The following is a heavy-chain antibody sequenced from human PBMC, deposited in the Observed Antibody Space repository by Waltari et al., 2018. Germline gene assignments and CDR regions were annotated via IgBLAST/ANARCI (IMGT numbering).Heavy chain of an antibody. V-gene: IGHV4-39*07. CDR2: ICSNGVT. CDR1: GDSINRNPYC. CDR3: ARKVRGYGHLDP. Sequence: QVQLQESGPGLVKPTETLSLTCSVSGDSINRNPYCWDWIRQPPGKGLEWIATICSNGVTFYNTSVSSRRSTSFDTSENHFSVSLSAVTAADTASYYCARKVRGYGHLDPWGQGALVTVS. D-gene: IGHD3-16*01. J-gene: IGHJ5*02.